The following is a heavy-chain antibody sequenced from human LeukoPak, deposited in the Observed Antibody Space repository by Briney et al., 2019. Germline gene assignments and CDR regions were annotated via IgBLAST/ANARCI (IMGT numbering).Heavy chain of an antibody. Sequence: PGGSLRLPCGASGFTFSSYWMHWVPQVPGKGRVWVSRFDSDGTDTSYADSVKGRFTISRDNAKNTLYLQMNSLRAEDTAVYYCARHYYYGSGGFNLFDYWGQGTLVAVSS. D-gene: IGHD3-22*01. CDR2: FDSDGTDT. J-gene: IGHJ4*01. CDR1: GFTFSSYW. CDR3: ARHYYYGSGGFNLFDY. V-gene: IGHV3-74*01.